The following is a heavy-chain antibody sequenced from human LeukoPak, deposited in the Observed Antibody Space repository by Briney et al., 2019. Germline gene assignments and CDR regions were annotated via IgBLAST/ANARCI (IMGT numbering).Heavy chain of an antibody. J-gene: IGHJ3*02. V-gene: IGHV3-74*01. Sequence: PGGSLRLSFAASGFTFSRYWMNWVRQAPGKGLVWVSHINIDGSSTNYADSVKGRFSISRDNAKNTLYLQLSSLRAEDTAMYYCALGYCSSTSCYGSFDIWGQGTMVTVSS. D-gene: IGHD2-2*01. CDR3: ALGYCSSTSCYGSFDI. CDR1: GFTFSRYW. CDR2: INIDGSST.